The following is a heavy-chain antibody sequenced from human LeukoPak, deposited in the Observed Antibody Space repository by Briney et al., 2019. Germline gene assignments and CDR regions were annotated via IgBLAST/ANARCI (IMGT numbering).Heavy chain of an antibody. D-gene: IGHD6-19*01. V-gene: IGHV1-18*01. CDR2: ISAYNGNT. CDR1: GYTFTSYG. J-gene: IGHJ4*02. CDR3: AREMRYSSGWYSDY. Sequence: ASVKVSCKASGYTFTSYGISWVRQAPGQGLEWMGWISAYNGNTSYAQKLQGRVTMTTDTSTSTAYMELRSLRSDDTAVYYCAREMRYSSGWYSDYWGQGTLVTVSS.